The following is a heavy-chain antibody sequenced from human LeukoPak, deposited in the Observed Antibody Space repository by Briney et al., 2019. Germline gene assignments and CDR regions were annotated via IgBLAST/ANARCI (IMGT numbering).Heavy chain of an antibody. CDR3: ARTYYYGSGSYEGLFDY. Sequence: KSSQTLSLTCTVSGGSISSGGYYWSWIRQHRGKGLEWIEYIYYSGSTYYNPSVKSRVTITVYKAKNEFSMKLSSVSAADTAVYYCARTYYYGSGSYEGLFDYWGQGTLVTVSS. CDR1: GGSISSGGYY. D-gene: IGHD3-10*01. CDR2: IYYSGST. J-gene: IGHJ4*02. V-gene: IGHV4-31*03.